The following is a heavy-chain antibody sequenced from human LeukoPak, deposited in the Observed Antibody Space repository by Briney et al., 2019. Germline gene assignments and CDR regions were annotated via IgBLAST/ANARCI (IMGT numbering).Heavy chain of an antibody. CDR2: ISYDGSNK. CDR3: AKSLGLPSGTNHSGDY. CDR1: GFTFSSYG. D-gene: IGHD3-10*01. Sequence: PGGSLRLSCAASGFTFSSYGMHWVRQAPGKGLEWVAVISYDGSNKYYADSVKGRFTISRDNSKNTLYLQMNSLRAEDTAVYYCAKSLGLPSGTNHSGDYWGQEPWSPSPQ. J-gene: IGHJ4*01. V-gene: IGHV3-30*18.